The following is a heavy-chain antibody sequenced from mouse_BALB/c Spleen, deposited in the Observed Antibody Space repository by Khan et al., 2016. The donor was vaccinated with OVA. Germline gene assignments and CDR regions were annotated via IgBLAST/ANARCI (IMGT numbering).Heavy chain of an antibody. D-gene: IGHD2-1*01. CDR1: GYTFTNYG. CDR2: INTYTGEP. J-gene: IGHJ1*01. V-gene: IGHV9-3-1*01. Sequence: QIQLVQSGPELKKPGETVKISCKASGYTFTNYGMNWVKQAPGKGLEWMGWINTYTGEPTYDDDFKGRFAFSFETSASTAYLQINNLKNEDTATYCCARNGNYWYFDVWGAATPVPVSS. CDR3: ARNGNYWYFDV.